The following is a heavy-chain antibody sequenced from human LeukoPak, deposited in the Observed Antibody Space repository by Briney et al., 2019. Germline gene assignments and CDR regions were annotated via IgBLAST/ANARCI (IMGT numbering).Heavy chain of an antibody. CDR3: ARQPSDAFDI. CDR1: GGSISSGGYS. V-gene: IGHV4-30-2*03. Sequence: PSQTLSLTCAVSGGSISSGGYSWGWIRQPPGKGLEWVGSIYYSGSTYYNPSLKSRVTISVDTSKNQFSLKLSSVTAADTAVYYCARQPSDAFDIWGQGTMVTVSS. CDR2: IYYSGST. J-gene: IGHJ3*02.